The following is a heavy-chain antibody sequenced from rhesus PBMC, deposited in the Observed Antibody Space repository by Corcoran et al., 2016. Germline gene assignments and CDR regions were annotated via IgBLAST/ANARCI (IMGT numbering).Heavy chain of an antibody. V-gene: IGHV2S1*01. D-gene: IGHD4-23*01. CDR2: IYWDDDK. Sequence: QVTLKESGPALVKPTQTLTLTCIFSGFSLSTSGMGVGWIRQPPGKALEWLASIYWDDDKYYSTSLKSRHTLSKDTSKNQVVLTMTNMDPVDTATYYCARVQGRTVTTYFDYWGQGVLVTVSS. J-gene: IGHJ4*01. CDR3: ARVQGRTVTTYFDY. CDR1: GFSLSTSGMG.